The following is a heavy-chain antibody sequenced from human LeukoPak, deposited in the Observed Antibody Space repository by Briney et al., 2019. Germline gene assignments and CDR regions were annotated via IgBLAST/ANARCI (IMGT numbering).Heavy chain of an antibody. CDR2: ISSRGSTI. CDR1: GFTYRSYE. CDR3: ARDRLYYDILTGYYYSDHGMDV. V-gene: IGHV3-48*03. D-gene: IGHD3-9*01. Sequence: GGSLGLSCAASGFTYRSYEMHWVRQAPGKGLEWVSYISSRGSTIYYADSVKGRFTISRDNPKNSLYLQMNSLRAEDTAVYYCARDRLYYDILTGYYYSDHGMDVWGQGTTVTVSS. J-gene: IGHJ6*02.